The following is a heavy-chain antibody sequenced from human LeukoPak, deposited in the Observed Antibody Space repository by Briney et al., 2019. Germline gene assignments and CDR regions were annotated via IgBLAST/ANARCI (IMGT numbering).Heavy chain of an antibody. CDR2: ISDSGGST. D-gene: IGHD1-26*01. V-gene: IGHV3-23*01. CDR1: GFTFSSYA. CDR3: QRETDAFDI. J-gene: IGHJ3*02. Sequence: PGGSLRLSCAASGFTFSSYAMSWVRQAPGKGLEWVSAISDSGGSTYYADSVKGRFTISRDNSRNTLYMQMNSLRAEDTAVYYCQRETDAFDIWGQGTMVTVSS.